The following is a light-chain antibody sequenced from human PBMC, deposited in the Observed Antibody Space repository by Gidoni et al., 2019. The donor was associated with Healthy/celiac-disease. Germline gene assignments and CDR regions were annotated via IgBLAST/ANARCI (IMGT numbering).Light chain of an antibody. Sequence: DIQMTQYPSTLSASVGDRVTITCRASQSISSWLAWYQQNPGKAPKLLIYKASSLESGFPSRFSGSGSGTEFTLTISSLHPDDFATYYFQQYNSYPCSFGQGTKLEIK. CDR3: QQYNSYPCS. V-gene: IGKV1-5*03. CDR1: QSISSW. CDR2: KAS. J-gene: IGKJ2*04.